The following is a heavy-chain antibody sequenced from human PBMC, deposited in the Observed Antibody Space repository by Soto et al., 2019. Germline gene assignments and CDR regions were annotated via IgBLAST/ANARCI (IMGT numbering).Heavy chain of an antibody. CDR1: GYTFTSYG. CDR3: ARLYYYDSSGYLSYGMDV. V-gene: IGHV1-18*04. CDR2: ISAYNGNT. J-gene: IGHJ6*02. D-gene: IGHD3-22*01. Sequence: ASVKVSCKASGYTFTSYGISWVRQAPGQGLEWMGWISAYNGNTNYAQKLQGRVTMTTDTSTSTAYMELRSLRSDDTAVYYCARLYYYDSSGYLSYGMDVWGQGTTVTV.